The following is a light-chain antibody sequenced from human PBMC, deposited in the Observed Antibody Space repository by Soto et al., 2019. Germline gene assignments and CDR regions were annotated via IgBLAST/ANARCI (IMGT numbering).Light chain of an antibody. V-gene: IGLV2-14*01. CDR2: DVS. Sequence: QPALTQPASVSGSPGQSITISCTGTSSDVGGYNSVSWYQQHPGKAPKLMIYDVSNRPSGVSNRFSGSKSGNTASLTISGLQAEDEADYYCSSYTGSSTLFVFGTGTKLTVL. CDR3: SSYTGSSTLFV. J-gene: IGLJ1*01. CDR1: SSDVGGYNS.